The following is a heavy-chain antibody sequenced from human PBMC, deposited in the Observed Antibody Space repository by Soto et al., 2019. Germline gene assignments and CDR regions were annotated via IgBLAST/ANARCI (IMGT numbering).Heavy chain of an antibody. V-gene: IGHV4-34*01. CDR1: GGSFSGYY. D-gene: IGHD3-10*01. Sequence: SETLSLTCAVYGGSFSGYYWSWIRQPPGKGLEWIGEIHHSGSTNYNPSLKSRVTISVDTSKNQFSLKLSSVTAADTAVYYCARVSGIDYYGMDVWGQGTTVTVSS. CDR2: IHHSGST. J-gene: IGHJ6*02. CDR3: ARVSGIDYYGMDV.